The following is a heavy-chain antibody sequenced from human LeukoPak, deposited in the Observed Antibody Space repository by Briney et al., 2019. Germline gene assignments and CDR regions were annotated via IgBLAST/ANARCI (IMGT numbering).Heavy chain of an antibody. CDR1: GGSISSSSYY. V-gene: IGHV4-39*01. CDR2: IYYSGST. CDR3: ARVHGISAGYCSSTSCYLPRYYYYMDV. Sequence: SETLSLTCTVSGGSISSSSYYWGWIRQPPGKGLEWIGSIYYSGSTYYNPSLKSRVTISVDTSKNQFSLKLSSVTAADTAVYYCARVHGISAGYCSSTSCYLPRYYYYMDVWGKGTTVTISS. J-gene: IGHJ6*03. D-gene: IGHD2-2*01.